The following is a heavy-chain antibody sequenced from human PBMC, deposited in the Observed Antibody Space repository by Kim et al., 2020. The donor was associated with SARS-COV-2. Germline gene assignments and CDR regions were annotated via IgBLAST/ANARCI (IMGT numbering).Heavy chain of an antibody. J-gene: IGHJ6*02. CDR3: ARLRGDYVLDV. CDR2: IYYSGST. V-gene: IGHV4-39*01. D-gene: IGHD4-17*01. CDR1: GGSISSSIYY. Sequence: SETLSLTCTVSGGSISSSIYYWGWIRQPPGKGLEWIGSIYYSGSTYYNPSLKSRVTISVDTSKNQFSLKLSSVTAADTAVYYCARLRGDYVLDVWGQGTTVTVSS.